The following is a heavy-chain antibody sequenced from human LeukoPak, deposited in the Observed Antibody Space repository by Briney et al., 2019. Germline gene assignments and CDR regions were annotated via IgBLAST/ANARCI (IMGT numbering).Heavy chain of an antibody. J-gene: IGHJ1*01. CDR2: ISGSGGST. CDR1: VFTFSSYA. Sequence: GGSLRLSCAASVFTFSSYAMSCVRQAPGKGLEWVSAISGSGGSTYYADSAKGRFTISRDNSKNTLYLQMNSLRTEDTAVYYSAKDNTYYYGSGSCFQHWGQGTLVTVSS. V-gene: IGHV3-23*01. D-gene: IGHD3-10*01. CDR3: AKDNTYYYGSGSCFQH.